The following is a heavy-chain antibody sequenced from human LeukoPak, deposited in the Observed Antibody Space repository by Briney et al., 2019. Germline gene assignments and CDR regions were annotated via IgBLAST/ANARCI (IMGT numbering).Heavy chain of an antibody. V-gene: IGHV4-61*01. CDR1: GGSVSSGSYY. D-gene: IGHD3-22*01. J-gene: IGHJ6*02. CDR2: IYYSGST. Sequence: SETLSLTCTVSGGSVSSGSYYWSWIRQPPGKGLEWIGYIYYSGSTNYNPSLKSRVTISVDTSKNQFSLKLSSVTAADTAVYYCARGYDSSDYGMDVWGQGTTVTVSS. CDR3: ARGYDSSDYGMDV.